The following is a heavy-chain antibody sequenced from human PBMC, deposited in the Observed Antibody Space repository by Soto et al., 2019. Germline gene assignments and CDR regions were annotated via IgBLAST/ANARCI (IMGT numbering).Heavy chain of an antibody. J-gene: IGHJ4*02. CDR3: ARQRTSVVHQAYFDV. CDR1: GDSISSRSYY. Sequence: AETLSLTCTVTGDSISSRSYYWGWIRQPPGKGLEWIGSIYYSGSTYNNPSLRSRVSMSIDTSKDQFSLKLKSVTAADTALYFCARQRTSVVHQAYFDVWGPGSLVTLSS. CDR2: IYYSGST. V-gene: IGHV4-39*01. D-gene: IGHD2-21*01.